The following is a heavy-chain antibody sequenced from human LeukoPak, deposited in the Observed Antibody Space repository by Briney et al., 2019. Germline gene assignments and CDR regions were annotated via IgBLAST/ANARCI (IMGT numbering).Heavy chain of an antibody. J-gene: IGHJ4*02. V-gene: IGHV1-18*01. Sequence: GASVKVSCKASGYTFTSYGISWVRQAPGQGLEWMGWISAYNGNTNYAQKLQGRVTMTTDTSTSTAYMELRSLRSDDTAVYYCARDSFLVGAGSFDYWGQGTLVTVSS. CDR3: ARDSFLVGAGSFDY. CDR1: GYTFTSYG. CDR2: ISAYNGNT. D-gene: IGHD2-15*01.